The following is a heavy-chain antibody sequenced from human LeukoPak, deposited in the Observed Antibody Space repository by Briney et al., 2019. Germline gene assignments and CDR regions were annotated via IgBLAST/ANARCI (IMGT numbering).Heavy chain of an antibody. CDR2: IYYSGTT. D-gene: IGHD6-13*01. V-gene: IGHV4-59*01. J-gene: IGHJ3*02. CDR3: ARDQGLTKLAAATSDHAAFDI. Sequence: GSLRLSCADSGFTFSTYTMNWVRQAPGKGLEWIGYIYYSGTTDYNPSLQSRVTMSIDTSKNQLSLKLSSVTAADTAVYYCARDQGLTKLAAATSDHAAFDIWGQGTMVTVSS. CDR1: GFTFSTYT.